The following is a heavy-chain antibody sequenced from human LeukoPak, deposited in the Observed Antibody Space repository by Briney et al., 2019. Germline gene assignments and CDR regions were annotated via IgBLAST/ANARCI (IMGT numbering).Heavy chain of an antibody. V-gene: IGHV4-59*08. D-gene: IGHD5-18*01. Sequence: PSETLSLTCTVSGVSISSYYWSWIRQSPVKGLEWIGYIYYSGSTNYNPSLKSRVTISVDTSKNQFSLKLSSVTAADTAVYYCARWPSGYNYGLFDCWGQGTLVTVSS. CDR1: GVSISSYY. CDR3: ARWPSGYNYGLFDC. CDR2: IYYSGST. J-gene: IGHJ4*02.